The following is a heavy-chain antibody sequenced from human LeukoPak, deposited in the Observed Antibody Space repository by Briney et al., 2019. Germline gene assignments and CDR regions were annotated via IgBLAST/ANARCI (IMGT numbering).Heavy chain of an antibody. Sequence: GGSLRLSCAASGLTVSSNYMNWVRQAPGKGLEWVSVIYRGGNTYYGDSVKGRFTISSDDSKNTLYLQMDSLRAEDTAVYYCVRRDYYGSGRYGLDVWGQGTTVTVSS. CDR1: GLTVSSNY. D-gene: IGHD3-10*01. J-gene: IGHJ6*02. CDR3: VRRDYYGSGRYGLDV. CDR2: IYRGGNT. V-gene: IGHV3-66*01.